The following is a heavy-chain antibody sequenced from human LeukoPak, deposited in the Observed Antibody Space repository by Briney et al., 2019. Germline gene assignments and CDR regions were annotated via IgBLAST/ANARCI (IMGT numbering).Heavy chain of an antibody. CDR1: GGSISSFY. Sequence: SETLSLTCTASGGSISSFYWTWIRQPPGKGLEWIGYVYYTGNSNYTPSLKSRVTMSIDTSKNEFSLKLSSVSVADTAVYYCARGSYDHSGRPHFDYWGQGTLVTVSS. D-gene: IGHD1-26*01. CDR2: VYYTGNS. J-gene: IGHJ4*02. V-gene: IGHV4-59*01. CDR3: ARGSYDHSGRPHFDY.